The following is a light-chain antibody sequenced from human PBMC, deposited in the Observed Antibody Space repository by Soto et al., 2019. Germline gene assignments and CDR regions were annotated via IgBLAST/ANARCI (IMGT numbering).Light chain of an antibody. J-gene: IGLJ3*02. CDR1: SCNIGAGYD. V-gene: IGLV1-40*01. CDR3: QSYDSSLSAL. Sequence: QAVVTQPPSVSGAPGQRVTISCTGSSCNIGAGYDVHWYQQLPGTAPKLLIYGNSNRPSGVPDRFSGSKSGTSASLAITGLQAEDEADYYCQSYDSSLSALFGGGTKLTVL. CDR2: GNS.